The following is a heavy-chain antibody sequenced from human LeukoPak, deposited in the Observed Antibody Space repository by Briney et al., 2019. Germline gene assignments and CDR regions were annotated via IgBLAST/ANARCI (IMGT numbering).Heavy chain of an antibody. CDR3: ARGSADPY. J-gene: IGHJ4*02. D-gene: IGHD1-26*01. Sequence: GGSLRLSCAASGFTFSSYWMHWFRQAPGKGLVWVSQINTDGTSTTYADSVKGRFTISRHNAKNTLYLQMNSLRAEDTAVYYCARGSADPYWGQGTLVTVSS. CDR1: GFTFSSYW. CDR2: INTDGTST. V-gene: IGHV3-74*01.